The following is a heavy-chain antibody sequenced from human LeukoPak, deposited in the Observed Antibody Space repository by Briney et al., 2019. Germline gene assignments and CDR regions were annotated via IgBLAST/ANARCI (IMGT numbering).Heavy chain of an antibody. CDR2: ISAYNGNT. D-gene: IGHD4-17*01. J-gene: IGHJ3*02. CDR3: ARDRRSTVTPGDAFDI. CDR1: GYTFTSYG. Sequence: ASVKVSCKASGYTFTSYGISWVRQAPGQGLEWMGWISAYNGNTNYAQKLQGRVTMTTDTSTSTAYMELRSLRSDDTAVYYCARDRRSTVTPGDAFDIWGQGTMVTVSS. V-gene: IGHV1-18*01.